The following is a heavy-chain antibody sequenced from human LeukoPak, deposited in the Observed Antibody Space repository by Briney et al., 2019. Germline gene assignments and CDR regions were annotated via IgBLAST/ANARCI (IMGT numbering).Heavy chain of an antibody. CDR1: GFTFSSYA. CDR3: AKGYYDYVWGSYYFDY. V-gene: IGHV3-23*01. J-gene: IGHJ4*02. Sequence: WGSLRLSCAASGFTFSSYAMSWVRQAPGKGLEWVSAISGSGGSTYYADSVKGRFTISRDNSRDTLYLQMNSLRAEDTAVYYCAKGYYDYVWGSYYFDYWGQGTLVTVSS. D-gene: IGHD3-16*01. CDR2: ISGSGGST.